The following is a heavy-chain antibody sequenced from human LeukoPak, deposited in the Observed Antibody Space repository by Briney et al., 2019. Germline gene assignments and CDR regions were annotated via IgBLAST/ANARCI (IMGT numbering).Heavy chain of an antibody. CDR1: GFTFSDYY. CDR2: ISSSGSTI. Sequence: GGSLRLSCAASGFTFSDYYMSWIRQAPGKGLEWVSYISSSGSTIYYADSVKGRFTISRDNAKNSLYLQMNSPRAEDTAVYYCARVVEYCGDDCGRRFDPWGQGTLVTVSS. J-gene: IGHJ5*02. V-gene: IGHV3-11*01. CDR3: ARVVEYCGDDCGRRFDP. D-gene: IGHD2-21*02.